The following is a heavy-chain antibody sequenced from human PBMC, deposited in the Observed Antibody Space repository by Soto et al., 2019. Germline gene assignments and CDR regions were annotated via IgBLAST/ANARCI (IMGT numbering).Heavy chain of an antibody. V-gene: IGHV3-33*01. J-gene: IGHJ2*01. Sequence: QVQLVESGGGVLKPGRSLRLSCAASGFTFSSYGMHWVRQAPGKGLEWVAVIWYDGSDKYYAGSVKGRFTISRDNSKNTLYLQINSLRAEDTAVSYCARAYCGGDCYIHWYFDLWGRGTLVTVSS. CDR1: GFTFSSYG. CDR2: IWYDGSDK. D-gene: IGHD2-21*02. CDR3: ARAYCGGDCYIHWYFDL.